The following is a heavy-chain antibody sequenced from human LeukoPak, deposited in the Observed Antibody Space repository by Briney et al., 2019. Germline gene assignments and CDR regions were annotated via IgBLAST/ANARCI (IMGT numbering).Heavy chain of an antibody. Sequence: PGGSLRLPCAASGFAFSTYAMTWVRQAPEKGLQWVSTISTSGRATYYADSVEGRFTISIDNSKNTLYLQMNSLRADDTAVYYCAKARGSSVYEQFDYWGQGTQVTVSP. CDR1: GFAFSTYA. J-gene: IGHJ4*02. V-gene: IGHV3-23*01. D-gene: IGHD5/OR15-5a*01. CDR3: AKARGSSVYEQFDY. CDR2: ISTSGRAT.